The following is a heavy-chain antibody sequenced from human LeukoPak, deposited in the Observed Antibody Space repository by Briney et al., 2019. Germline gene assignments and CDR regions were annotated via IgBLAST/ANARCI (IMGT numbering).Heavy chain of an antibody. D-gene: IGHD3-22*01. CDR2: ISGDGGAT. CDR1: GFTFDDYV. CDR3: ARDRGDYDDRDYFGLDV. J-gene: IGHJ6*02. V-gene: IGHV3-43*02. Sequence: PGGSLRLSCAASGFTFDDYVMHWVRQAPGKGLEWVSFISGDGGATYYADSAKGRFTISRDNAKNSLYLQMNSLRAEDTAVYYCARDRGDYDDRDYFGLDVWGQGTTVTVSS.